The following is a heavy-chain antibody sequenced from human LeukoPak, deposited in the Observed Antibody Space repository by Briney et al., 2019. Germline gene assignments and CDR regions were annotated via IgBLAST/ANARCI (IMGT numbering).Heavy chain of an antibody. J-gene: IGHJ5*02. CDR3: TREFYYYGSGSLGSTP. Sequence: PGGSLRLSCTASGFTFGDYAMSWVRQAPGKGLEWVGFIRSKAYGGTTEYAASVKGRFTISRDDSKSIAYLQMNSLKTEDTAVYYCTREFYYYGSGSLGSTPWGQGTLVTVSS. D-gene: IGHD3-10*01. CDR2: IRSKAYGGTT. CDR1: GFTFGDYA. V-gene: IGHV3-49*04.